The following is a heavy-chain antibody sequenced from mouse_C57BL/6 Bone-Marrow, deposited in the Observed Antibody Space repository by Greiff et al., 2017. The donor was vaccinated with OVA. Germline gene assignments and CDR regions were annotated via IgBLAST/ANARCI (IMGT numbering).Heavy chain of an antibody. Sequence: QVQLQQSGAELMKPGASVKLSCKASGYTFTGYWIEWVKQRPGHGLEWIGAILPGSGSTNYNEKFQGKAPFTAEKSYNTAYMHLSSLTTEDSAIYYCASEDDYGGRGSYFDYWGQGTTLTVSS. J-gene: IGHJ2*01. V-gene: IGHV1-9*01. CDR3: ASEDDYGGRGSYFDY. CDR2: ILPGSGST. CDR1: GYTFTGYW. D-gene: IGHD2-4*01.